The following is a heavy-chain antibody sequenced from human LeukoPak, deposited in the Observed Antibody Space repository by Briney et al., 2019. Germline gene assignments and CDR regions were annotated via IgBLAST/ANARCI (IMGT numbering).Heavy chain of an antibody. J-gene: IGHJ4*02. Sequence: PGGSLRLSCAASGFSVSTNFMSWVRQAPGKGPEWVSIIYSGGSTIYADSVKGRFTISRDNAKNSLYLQMNSLRAEDMALYYCAKSKSSGSGWYYFDYWGQGTLVTVSS. CDR2: IYSGGST. V-gene: IGHV3-53*05. CDR1: GFSVSTNF. D-gene: IGHD6-19*01. CDR3: AKSKSSGSGWYYFDY.